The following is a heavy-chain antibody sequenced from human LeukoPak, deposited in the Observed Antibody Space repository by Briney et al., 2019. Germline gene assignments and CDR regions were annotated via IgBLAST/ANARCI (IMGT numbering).Heavy chain of an antibody. CDR1: GVSISGSSYY. D-gene: IGHD6-6*01. Sequence: SETLSLTCTVSGVSISGSSYYWGWIRQPPGKGLEWIGSICYSGSTYYNPSLESRVTISVDTSKNQFSLKLNSVTAADTAVYYCARDQDSSSSATGHYYYYGMDVWGQGTTVTVSS. V-gene: IGHV4-39*07. J-gene: IGHJ6*02. CDR2: ICYSGST. CDR3: ARDQDSSSSATGHYYYYGMDV.